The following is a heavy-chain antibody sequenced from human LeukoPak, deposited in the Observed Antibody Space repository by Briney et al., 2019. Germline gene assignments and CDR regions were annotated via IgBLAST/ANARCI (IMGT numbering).Heavy chain of an antibody. V-gene: IGHV1-2*02. D-gene: IGHD6-13*01. J-gene: IGHJ4*02. CDR3: ARRGIAAAGLTYFDY. Sequence: GASVTVSCKASGYTFTGYYMHWVRQAPGQGLEWMGWINPNSGGTNYAQKFQGRVTMTRDTSISTAYMELSRLRSDDTAVYYCARRGIAAAGLTYFDYWGQGALVTVSS. CDR2: INPNSGGT. CDR1: GYTFTGYY.